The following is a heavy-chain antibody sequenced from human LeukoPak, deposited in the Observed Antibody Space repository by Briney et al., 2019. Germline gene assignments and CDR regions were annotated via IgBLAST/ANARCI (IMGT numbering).Heavy chain of an antibody. CDR3: ARDGQRSGYYLQFDY. V-gene: IGHV3-66*02. Sequence: GGSLRLSCAASGFTVSSNYMSWLRQAPGKGLEWVSVIYSGGSTYYADSVKGRFTISRDNSKNTLYLQMNSLRAEDTVVYYCARDGQRSGYYLQFDYWGQGTLVTVSS. D-gene: IGHD3-22*01. J-gene: IGHJ4*02. CDR1: GFTVSSNY. CDR2: IYSGGST.